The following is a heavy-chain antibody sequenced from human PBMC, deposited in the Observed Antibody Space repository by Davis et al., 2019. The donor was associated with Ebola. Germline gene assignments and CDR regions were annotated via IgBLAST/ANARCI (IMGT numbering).Heavy chain of an antibody. CDR2: IKTDGSTT. CDR3: ARLMGDGGVWGLDV. Sequence: PGGSLRLSCAASGFTFSNYWMYWVRQTPGKGLVWVSRIKTDGSTTNYADSVRGRFTISRDNAKKSLFLQMDSLRAEDTAIYYCARLMGDGGVWGLDVWGKGTTVTVSS. CDR1: GFTFSNYW. D-gene: IGHD2-8*02. J-gene: IGHJ6*04. V-gene: IGHV3-74*01.